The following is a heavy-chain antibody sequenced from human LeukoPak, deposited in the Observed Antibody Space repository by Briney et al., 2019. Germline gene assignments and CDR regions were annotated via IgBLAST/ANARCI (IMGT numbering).Heavy chain of an antibody. Sequence: ASVKVSCKASGYTFTGYHMHWVRQAPGQGLEWMGRINPNSGDTNYAQKFQGRITMTRDTSISTAYMELSRLRSDDTAVHYRARDYCSSTSCLFDYWGQGTLVPVSS. D-gene: IGHD2-2*01. J-gene: IGHJ4*02. V-gene: IGHV1-2*06. CDR2: INPNSGDT. CDR1: GYTFTGYH. CDR3: ARDYCSSTSCLFDY.